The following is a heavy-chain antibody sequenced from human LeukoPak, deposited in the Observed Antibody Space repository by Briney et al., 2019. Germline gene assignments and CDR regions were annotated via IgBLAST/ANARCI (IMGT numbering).Heavy chain of an antibody. CDR2: IRYDGSNK. D-gene: IGHD3-10*01. J-gene: IGHJ4*02. Sequence: GGSLRLSCAASGFTFSSYGMHWVRQAPGKGLEWVAFIRYDGSNKYYADSVKGRFTISRDNSKSTLYLQMNGLRAEDTAVYYCAKAPEYYYGSGSPPPYYFDYWGQGTLVTVSS. V-gene: IGHV3-30*02. CDR1: GFTFSSYG. CDR3: AKAPEYYYGSGSPPPYYFDY.